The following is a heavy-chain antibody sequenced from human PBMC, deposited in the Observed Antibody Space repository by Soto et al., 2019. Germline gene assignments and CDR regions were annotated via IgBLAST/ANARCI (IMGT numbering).Heavy chain of an antibody. CDR2: IYTSGST. D-gene: IGHD3-22*01. J-gene: IGHJ4*02. V-gene: IGHV4-59*11. Sequence: KPSETLSLTCTVSGVSISRHYWSWIRQPPGKGLEWIGYIYTSGSTNYNPSLKSRVTISVDTSKNQFSLNLSSVTAADTAVYYCARGSGYDSTGNFDYWGQGTLVTVSS. CDR1: GVSISRHY. CDR3: ARGSGYDSTGNFDY.